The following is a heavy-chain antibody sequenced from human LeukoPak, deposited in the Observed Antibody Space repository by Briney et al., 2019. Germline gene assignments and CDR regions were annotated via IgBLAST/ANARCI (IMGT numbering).Heavy chain of an antibody. J-gene: IGHJ6*03. CDR3: ARANDFWSGYFNYYYYYMDV. Sequence: SETLSLTCVVYGGSFSGYYWSWIRQSPGKGLEWIGEINHRGSTNYNPSLKRRVTISVDTSKNQFSLKLSSVTAADTAVYYCARANDFWSGYFNYYYYYMDVWGKGTTVTVSS. CDR2: INHRGST. V-gene: IGHV4-34*01. D-gene: IGHD3-3*01. CDR1: GGSFSGYY.